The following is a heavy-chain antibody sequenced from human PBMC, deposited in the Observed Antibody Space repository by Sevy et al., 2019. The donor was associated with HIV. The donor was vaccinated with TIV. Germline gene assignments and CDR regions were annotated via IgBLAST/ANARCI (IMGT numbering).Heavy chain of an antibody. CDR3: ARDGRAACDFDY. Sequence: GGSLRLSCAASGFTFSSYWMHWVRHAPGKGLVWVSRISSDGSRTSYADSVRGRFTISRDNAKNTLYLQMNSLRAEDTAVYYCARDGRAACDFDYWGQGTLVTVSS. CDR2: ISSDGSRT. V-gene: IGHV3-74*01. D-gene: IGHD6-13*01. CDR1: GFTFSSYW. J-gene: IGHJ4*02.